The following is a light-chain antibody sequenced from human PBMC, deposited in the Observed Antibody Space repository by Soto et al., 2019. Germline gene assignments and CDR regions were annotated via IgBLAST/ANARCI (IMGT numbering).Light chain of an antibody. V-gene: IGLV2-14*01. J-gene: IGLJ1*01. Sequence: QSALTRPASVSGSPGQSISISCTGTSGDIGAFDFVSWYQQQPTKAPKLIIYEVSKRPSGVPYRFSGSKSANTASLTISGLQAEDEADYYCNSYTRSNTYVFGTETKVTVL. CDR3: NSYTRSNTYV. CDR2: EVS. CDR1: SGDIGAFDF.